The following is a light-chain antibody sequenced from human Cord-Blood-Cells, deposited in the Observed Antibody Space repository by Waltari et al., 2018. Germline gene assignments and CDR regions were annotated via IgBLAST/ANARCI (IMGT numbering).Light chain of an antibody. V-gene: IGKV1-8*01. CDR2: AAS. CDR3: QQYYSYPRT. J-gene: IGKJ1*01. Sequence: ATRMTQSPSSLSASTGDRVPITCRASQGISSYLAWYQQKPGKAPKLLIYAASTLQSGVPARFSGSGSGTDFTLTISCLQSEDFATYYCQQYYSYPRTFGQGTKVEIK. CDR1: QGISSY.